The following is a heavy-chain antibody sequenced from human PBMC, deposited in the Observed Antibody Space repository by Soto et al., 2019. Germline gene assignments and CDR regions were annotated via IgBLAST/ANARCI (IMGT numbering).Heavy chain of an antibody. CDR1: GFTFSSYG. CDR2: IWYDGSNK. J-gene: IGHJ6*02. CDR3: AREEIAAAGPYYYYYGMDV. D-gene: IGHD6-13*01. V-gene: IGHV3-33*01. Sequence: GGSLRLSCAASGFTFSSYGMHWVRQAPGKGLEWVAVIWYDGSNKYYADSVKGRFTISRDNSKNTLHLQMNSLRAEDTAVYYCAREEIAAAGPYYYYYGMDVCGQGTPVTVSS.